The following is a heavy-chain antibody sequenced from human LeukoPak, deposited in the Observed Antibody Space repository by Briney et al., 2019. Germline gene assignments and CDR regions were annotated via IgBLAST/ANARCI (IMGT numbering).Heavy chain of an antibody. CDR1: GYTLTSYA. V-gene: IGHV1-3*01. J-gene: IGHJ4*02. CDR3: ARTPYYYGSGSRYYFDY. D-gene: IGHD3-10*01. Sequence: GASVKVSCKASGYTLTSYAMHWVRQAPGQRLEWMGWINAGNGNTKYSQKFQGRVTITRDTSASTAYMELSSLRSEDTAVYYCARTPYYYGSGSRYYFDYWGQGTLVTVSS. CDR2: INAGNGNT.